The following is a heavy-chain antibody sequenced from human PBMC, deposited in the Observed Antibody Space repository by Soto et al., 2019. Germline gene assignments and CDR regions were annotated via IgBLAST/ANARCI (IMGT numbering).Heavy chain of an antibody. J-gene: IGHJ4*02. CDR1: GGSFSGYY. CDR3: ARGRAWYYDSSGYYPIFDY. V-gene: IGHV4-34*01. D-gene: IGHD3-22*01. Sequence: SETLSLTGAVYGGSFSGYYWSWIRQPPGKGLEWIGEINHSGSTNYNPSLKSRVTISVDTSKNQFSLKLSSVTAADTAVYYCARGRAWYYDSSGYYPIFDYWGQGTLVTVSS. CDR2: INHSGST.